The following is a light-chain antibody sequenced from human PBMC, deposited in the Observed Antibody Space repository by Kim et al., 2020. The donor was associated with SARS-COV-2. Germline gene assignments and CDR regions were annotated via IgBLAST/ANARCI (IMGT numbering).Light chain of an antibody. Sequence: DIQMTQSPSTLSASVGDRVTITCRASQSISNWLAWYQQKPGKAPKLLIYDASSLRSGVPSRFSGSGSGTEFTLTISNLQPDDFATYYCQQYKTWTFGQGTKVEIK. J-gene: IGKJ1*01. V-gene: IGKV1-5*01. CDR2: DAS. CDR3: QQYKTWT. CDR1: QSISNW.